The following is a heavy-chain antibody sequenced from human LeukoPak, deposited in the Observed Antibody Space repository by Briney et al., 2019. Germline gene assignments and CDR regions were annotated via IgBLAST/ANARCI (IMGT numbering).Heavy chain of an antibody. CDR1: GGSISSGSYY. V-gene: IGHV4-61*02. CDR3: ARGMTTVTTWFDP. D-gene: IGHD4-17*01. Sequence: PSETLSLTCTVSGGSISSGSYYWSWIRQPAGKGLEWIGRIYTSGSTNYNPSLKSRVTISVDTSKNQFSLKLSSVTAADTAVYYCARGMTTVTTWFDPWGQGTLVTVSS. J-gene: IGHJ5*02. CDR2: IYTSGST.